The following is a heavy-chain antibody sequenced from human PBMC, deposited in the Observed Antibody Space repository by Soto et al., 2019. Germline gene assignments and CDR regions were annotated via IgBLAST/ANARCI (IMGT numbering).Heavy chain of an antibody. J-gene: IGHJ5*02. CDR1: GGTFSSYA. CDR3: PVEEEQSPSGFDP. D-gene: IGHD1-1*01. Sequence: SVKVSCKASGGTFSSYAISWVRQAPGQGLEWMGGIIPIFGTAKYAQKFPGRDTITADESTSTAYMELSSLRSEDTAVYYCPVEEEQSPSGFDPWGQGTLVT. CDR2: IIPIFGTA. V-gene: IGHV1-69*13.